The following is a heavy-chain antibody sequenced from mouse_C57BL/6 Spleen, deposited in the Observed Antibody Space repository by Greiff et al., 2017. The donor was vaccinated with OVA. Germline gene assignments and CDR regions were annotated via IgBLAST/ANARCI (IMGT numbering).Heavy chain of an antibody. V-gene: IGHV5-12*01. CDR1: GFTFSDYY. D-gene: IGHD1-1*01. Sequence: EVKVVESGGGLVQPGGSLKLSCAASGFTFSDYYMYWVRQTPEKRLEWVAYISNGGGSTYYPDTVKGRFTISRDNAKNTLYLQMSRLKSEDTAMYYCARGSTVVAPYYFDYWGQGTTLTVSS. CDR2: ISNGGGST. CDR3: ARGSTVVAPYYFDY. J-gene: IGHJ2*01.